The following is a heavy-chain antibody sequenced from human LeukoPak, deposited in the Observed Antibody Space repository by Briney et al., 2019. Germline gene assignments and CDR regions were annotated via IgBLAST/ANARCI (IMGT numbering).Heavy chain of an antibody. Sequence: GGSLRPSCAVSGFRVSDDYMSWVRQAPGKGLEWVGLIRDSGEAFYADFARGRFAISRDESENTLYLQMNSLRVEDTAVYFCARDRAANQDWVEFDPWGQGTPVIVSS. CDR3: ARDRAANQDWVEFDP. J-gene: IGHJ5*02. CDR2: IRDSGEA. V-gene: IGHV3-66*03. CDR1: GFRVSDDY. D-gene: IGHD3/OR15-3a*01.